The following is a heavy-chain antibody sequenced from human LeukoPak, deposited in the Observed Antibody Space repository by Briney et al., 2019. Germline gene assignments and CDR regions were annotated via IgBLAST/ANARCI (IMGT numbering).Heavy chain of an antibody. J-gene: IGHJ4*02. V-gene: IGHV3-21*01. D-gene: IGHD2-2*01. CDR2: ISSSSSYI. CDR3: ARAEYQLHNFDY. CDR1: GFTFSSYS. Sequence: GSLRLSCAASGFTFSSYSMNWVRQAPGKGLEWVSSISSSSSYIYYADSVKGRFTISRDNAKNSLYLQMNSLRAEDTAAYYCARAEYQLHNFDYWGQGTLVTVSS.